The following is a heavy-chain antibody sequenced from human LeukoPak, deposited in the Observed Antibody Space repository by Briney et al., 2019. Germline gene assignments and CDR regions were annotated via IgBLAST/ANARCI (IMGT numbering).Heavy chain of an antibody. V-gene: IGHV1-18*01. CDR3: VRGDYFDF. J-gene: IGHJ4*02. D-gene: IGHD5-24*01. CDR1: GYTFTTYG. Sequence: ASMKVSCKASGYTFTTYGVNWVRQAPGRGLEWMAWISTSSGNTVYAQDFQGRVTMTTVTSTSTAYMELGSLRSDDTAVYYCVRGDYFDFWGQGTLVTVSS. CDR2: ISTSSGNT.